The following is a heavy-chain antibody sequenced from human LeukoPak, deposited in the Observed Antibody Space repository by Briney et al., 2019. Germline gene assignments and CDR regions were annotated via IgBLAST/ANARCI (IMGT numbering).Heavy chain of an antibody. CDR1: GGSFSGYY. Sequence: PSETLSLTCAVYGGSFSGYYWSWIRQPPGKGLEWIGEINHSGSTNYNPPLKSRVTISVDTSKNQFSLKLSSVTAADTAVYYCAGVRRWIVGVTAARAAVFDYWGQGTLVTVSS. V-gene: IGHV4-34*01. J-gene: IGHJ4*02. D-gene: IGHD2-2*01. CDR3: AGVRRWIVGVTAARAAVFDY. CDR2: INHSGST.